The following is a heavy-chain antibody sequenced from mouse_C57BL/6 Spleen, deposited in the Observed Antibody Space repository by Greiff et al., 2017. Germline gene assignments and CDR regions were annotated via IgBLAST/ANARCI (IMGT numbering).Heavy chain of an antibody. V-gene: IGHV1-4*01. D-gene: IGHD2-1*01. CDR2: INPSSGYT. CDR3: ARSGGNYPFYAMDY. J-gene: IGHJ4*01. Sequence: QVQLKQSGAELARPGASVKMSCKASGYTFTSYTMHWVKQRPGQGLEWIGYINPSSGYTKYNQKFTNKATLTADKSSSTTYMQLSSLTTEDSAVYYCARSGGNYPFYAMDYWGQGTSVTVSS. CDR1: GYTFTSYT.